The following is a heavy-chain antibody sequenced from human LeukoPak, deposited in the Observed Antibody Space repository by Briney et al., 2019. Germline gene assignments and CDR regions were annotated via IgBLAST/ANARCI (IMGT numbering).Heavy chain of an antibody. CDR3: ARDNGDSSSDDY. D-gene: IGHD6-13*01. CDR1: GSTVSSNY. V-gene: IGHV3-66*01. CDR2: LYSGGTT. J-gene: IGHJ4*02. Sequence: GGSLRLSCAGSGSTVSSNYMNWVRQAPGKGLEWVSVLYSGGTTYYAGSVQGRFTISRDNTKNTLYLQMNSLRAEDTAVYYCARDNGDSSSDDYWGQGTLVSVSS.